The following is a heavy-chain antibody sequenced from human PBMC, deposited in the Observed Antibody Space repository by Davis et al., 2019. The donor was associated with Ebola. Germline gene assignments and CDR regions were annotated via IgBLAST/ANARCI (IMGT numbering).Heavy chain of an antibody. V-gene: IGHV3-30*02. CDR3: ARDWDDFWSGYSRGGMDV. CDR1: GFTLSIYG. J-gene: IGHJ6*02. D-gene: IGHD3-3*01. CDR2: MRYDGSNK. Sequence: PGGSLRLSCAASGFTLSIYGMHWVRQAPGKGLEWVAFMRYDGSNKYYEDSVKGRFTISRDNSKNTLYLQMNSLRPEDTAVYYGARDWDDFWSGYSRGGMDVWGQGTTVTVSS.